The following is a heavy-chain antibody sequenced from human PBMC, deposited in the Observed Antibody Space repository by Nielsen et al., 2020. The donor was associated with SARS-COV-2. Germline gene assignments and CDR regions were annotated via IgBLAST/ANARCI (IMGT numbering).Heavy chain of an antibody. V-gene: IGHV3-69-1*01. Sequence: GRSLRLSCAASGFTFSDHYMTWIRQTPGKGLEWISYITNTGAEYYADSVEDRFTISRDNSKNTLYLEMSRLRPEDTAVYYCVNCRTSWLDDDLDDIWGQGTMVTVSA. CDR3: VNCRTSWLDDDLDDI. J-gene: IGHJ3*02. D-gene: IGHD6-13*01. CDR1: GFTFSDHY. CDR2: ITNTGAE.